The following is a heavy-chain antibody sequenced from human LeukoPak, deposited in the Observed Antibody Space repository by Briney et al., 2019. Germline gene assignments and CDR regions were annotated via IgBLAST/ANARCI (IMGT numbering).Heavy chain of an antibody. Sequence: ASVKVSCKASGYTFAGYYLHWVRQAPGQGLEWMGRINPNSGGTNYAQKFQGRVTMTRDTSISTAYMELSRLRSDDTAVYYCAGFTANPTDHWGQGTLVTVSS. CDR3: AGFTANPTDH. CDR1: GYTFAGYY. V-gene: IGHV1-2*06. CDR2: INPNSGGT. J-gene: IGHJ4*02. D-gene: IGHD5-18*01.